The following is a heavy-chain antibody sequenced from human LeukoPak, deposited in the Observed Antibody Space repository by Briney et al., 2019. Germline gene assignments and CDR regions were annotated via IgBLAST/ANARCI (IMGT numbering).Heavy chain of an antibody. D-gene: IGHD2-15*01. CDR1: GFTFSSYA. Sequence: PGGSLRLSCVASGFTFSSYALHWLRQAPGKGLEWVAVISADGTQKYYADSVKGRFTVSRDNSKNTLYLQMNSLRSEDTAVYYCARDAPCSGGCCAFDIWGQGTMVTVSS. CDR2: ISADGTQK. J-gene: IGHJ3*02. V-gene: IGHV3-30-3*01. CDR3: ARDAPCSGGCCAFDI.